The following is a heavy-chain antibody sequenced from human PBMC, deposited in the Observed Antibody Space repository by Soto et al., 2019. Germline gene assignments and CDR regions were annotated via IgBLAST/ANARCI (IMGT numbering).Heavy chain of an antibody. D-gene: IGHD3-3*01. CDR1: GYTFTSYA. V-gene: IGHV1-3*01. CDR3: ARNLLGGTIFGVDIYYYYYGMDV. Sequence: GASVKVSCKASGYTFTSYAMHWVRQAPGQRLEWMGWINAGNGNTKYSQKFQGRVTITRDTSASTAYMELSSVTAADTAVYYCARNLLGGTIFGVDIYYYYYGMDVWGQGTTVTVSS. CDR2: INAGNGNT. J-gene: IGHJ6*02.